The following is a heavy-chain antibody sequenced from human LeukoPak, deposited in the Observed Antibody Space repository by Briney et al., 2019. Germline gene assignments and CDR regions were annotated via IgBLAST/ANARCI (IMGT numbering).Heavy chain of an antibody. CDR1: GGSFSGHY. D-gene: IGHD3-22*01. CDR3: ARVVGLTYYYYGMDV. Sequence: SETLSLTCAVFGGSFSGHYWSWIRQPPGKGLEWIGEINHRGSTTYNPSLKSRVTISVDTSKNQFSLKLSSVTAADTAVYYCARVVGLTYYYYGMDVWGQGTTVTVSS. J-gene: IGHJ6*02. CDR2: INHRGST. V-gene: IGHV4-34*01.